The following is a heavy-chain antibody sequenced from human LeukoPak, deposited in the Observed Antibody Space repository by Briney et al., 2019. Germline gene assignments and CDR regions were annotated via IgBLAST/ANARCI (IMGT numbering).Heavy chain of an antibody. Sequence: GGSLRLSCAASGFTFSGYEMNWVRQAPGKGLEWVSYISSSGSTIYYADSVKGRFTISRDNSRNTVYLQMNSLRAEDTAVYYCANDLGWIQLNLGRGQGTLVTVSS. CDR2: ISSSGSTI. CDR1: GFTFSGYE. J-gene: IGHJ4*02. CDR3: ANDLGWIQLNLG. D-gene: IGHD5-18*01. V-gene: IGHV3-48*03.